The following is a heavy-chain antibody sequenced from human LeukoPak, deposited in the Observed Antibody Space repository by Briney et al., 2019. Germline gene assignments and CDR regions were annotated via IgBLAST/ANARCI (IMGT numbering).Heavy chain of an antibody. Sequence: GGSLRLSCAASGFTFSSYWMSWVRQAPGKGLEWVANIKQDGSEKYYVDSVRGRFTISRDNAKNSLYLQMNSLRAEDTAVYYCARGMVALLWFGESTIYFDYWGQGTLVTVSS. J-gene: IGHJ4*02. D-gene: IGHD3-10*01. CDR2: IKQDGSEK. CDR3: ARGMVALLWFGESTIYFDY. CDR1: GFTFSSYW. V-gene: IGHV3-7*01.